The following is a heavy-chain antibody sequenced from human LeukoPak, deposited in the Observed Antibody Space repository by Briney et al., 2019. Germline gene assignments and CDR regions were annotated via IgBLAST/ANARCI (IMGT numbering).Heavy chain of an antibody. D-gene: IGHD2-8*01. CDR2: IKQDGGEK. V-gene: IGHV3-7*01. CDR1: GFTFSSYW. J-gene: IGHJ4*02. CDR3: VRLGYCTNGVCFLGPDY. Sequence: GGSLRLSCAASGFTFSSYWMSWVRQAPGKGLEWVANIKQDGGEKYYVDSVKGRFTISRDNAKNSLYLQMNSLRAEDTAVYYCVRLGYCTNGVCFLGPDYWGQGTLVTVSS.